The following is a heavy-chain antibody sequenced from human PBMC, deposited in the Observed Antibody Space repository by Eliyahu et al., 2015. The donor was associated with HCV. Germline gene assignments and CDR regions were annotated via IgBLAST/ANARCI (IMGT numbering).Heavy chain of an antibody. Sequence: QLQLQESGPGLVRPSETLSLTXTVSGDSXSGSPXXWGXVRQPPGKGLEWIGTLHYXGRTYYNPSLKTRVTISVDTPNNQLFLELTSAAAADTAIYYCARFGDFWNPYLSLFEYWGRGTLVTVSS. CDR3: ARFGDFWNPYLSLFEY. V-gene: IGHV4-39*01. J-gene: IGHJ4*02. D-gene: IGHD3-3*01. CDR1: GDSXSGSPXX. CDR2: LHYXGRT.